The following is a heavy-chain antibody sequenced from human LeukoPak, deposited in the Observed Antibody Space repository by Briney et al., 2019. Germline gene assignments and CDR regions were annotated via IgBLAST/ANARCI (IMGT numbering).Heavy chain of an antibody. J-gene: IGHJ6*02. V-gene: IGHV4-31*03. CDR1: GGSISSGGYY. CDR3: ARNSELVGSYYYYGMDV. CDR2: IYYSGST. Sequence: SETLSLTCTVSGGSISSGGYYWSWFRQHPGKGLEWIGYIYYSGSTYYNPSLKSRVTISVDTSKNQFSLKLSSVTAADTAVYYCARNSELVGSYYYYGMDVWGQGTTVTVSS. D-gene: IGHD6-6*01.